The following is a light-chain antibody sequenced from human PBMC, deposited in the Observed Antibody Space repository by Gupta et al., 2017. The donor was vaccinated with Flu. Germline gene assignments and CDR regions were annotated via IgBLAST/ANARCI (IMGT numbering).Light chain of an antibody. CDR2: NNN. Sequence: QSVLTQPPSASGTPGQTVSISCSGSSSNIGSNTVDWYQQLPGTAPNLLIYNNNQRPSGVPDRFSGSKSGTSASLAISGLQSEDEADYFCAAWDDSLKAVFGGGTKLTVL. CDR3: AAWDDSLKAV. V-gene: IGLV1-44*01. J-gene: IGLJ3*02. CDR1: SSNIGSNT.